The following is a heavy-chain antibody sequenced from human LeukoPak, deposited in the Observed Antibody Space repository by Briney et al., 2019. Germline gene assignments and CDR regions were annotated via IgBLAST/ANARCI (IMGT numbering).Heavy chain of an antibody. CDR3: ATVRDIVVGGGPYYFDY. J-gene: IGHJ4*02. V-gene: IGHV1-2*02. CDR2: INPHNGDT. D-gene: IGHD2-15*01. Sequence: ASVKVSCKASGYTFIGYYLHWVRQAPGQGLEWMGWINPHNGDTNYAQKFQGRVTMTRDTSITTAYMELSRLKSDDTAVYYCATVRDIVVGGGPYYFDYWGQGTLVAVSS. CDR1: GYTFIGYY.